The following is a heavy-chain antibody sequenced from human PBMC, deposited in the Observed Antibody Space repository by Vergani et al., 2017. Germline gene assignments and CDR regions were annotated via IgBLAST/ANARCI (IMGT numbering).Heavy chain of an antibody. J-gene: IGHJ6*03. V-gene: IGHV3-33*01. Sequence: QVQILQSGGGVVQPGRSLRLSCAGSGFTLSSHAMHWVCQAPGKGLEWVAFIWYDGSKEYYADSVKGRFTISRDNSKNTLYLQMNNLRAADTAVYYCARSGYCAHGVCYMTYYYYMDVWGKGTAVTVSS. CDR2: IWYDGSKE. D-gene: IGHD2-8*01. CDR3: ARSGYCAHGVCYMTYYYYMDV. CDR1: GFTLSSHA.